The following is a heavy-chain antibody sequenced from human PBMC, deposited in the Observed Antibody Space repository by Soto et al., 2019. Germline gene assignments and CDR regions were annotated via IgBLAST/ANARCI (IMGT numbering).Heavy chain of an antibody. CDR1: GFTFSSYE. Sequence: GGSLRLSCAASGFTFSSYEMNWVRQAPGKGLEWVSYISSSGRTIYYADSVKGRFTISRDNAKNSLYLQMNSLRAEDTAVYYCAREMFGRRHEYTGVDYWGQGTLVTVSS. D-gene: IGHD3-10*02. J-gene: IGHJ4*02. V-gene: IGHV3-48*03. CDR3: AREMFGRRHEYTGVDY. CDR2: ISSSGRTI.